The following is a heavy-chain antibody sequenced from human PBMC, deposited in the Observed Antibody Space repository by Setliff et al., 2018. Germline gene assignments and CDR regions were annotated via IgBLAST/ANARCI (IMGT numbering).Heavy chain of an antibody. CDR1: GYTFSDYY. CDR2: INPNRGGT. Sequence: ASVKVSCKTSGYTFSDYYIHWLRQAPGQGLQCLAWINPNRGGTKYTPRFEGRLIVTISLETSKSQFFLKLHSVTAADTGVYYCARMTGFAYMDVWGKGTPVTVSS. CDR3: ARMTGFAYMDV. J-gene: IGHJ6*03. V-gene: IGHV1-2*02.